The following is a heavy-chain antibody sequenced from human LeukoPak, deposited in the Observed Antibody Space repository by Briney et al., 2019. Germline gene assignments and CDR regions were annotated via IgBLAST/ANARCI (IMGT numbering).Heavy chain of an antibody. CDR3: ESGSYPSDYFDY. V-gene: IGHV4-38-2*02. D-gene: IGHD1-26*01. CDR2: IYHSGST. J-gene: IGHJ4*02. Sequence: SETLSLTCTVSGYSISSGYYWGWIRQPPGKGLEWIGSIYHSGSTYYNPSLKSRVTISVDTSKNQFSLKLSSVTAADTAVYYCESGSYPSDYFDYWGQGTLVTVSS. CDR1: GYSISSGYY.